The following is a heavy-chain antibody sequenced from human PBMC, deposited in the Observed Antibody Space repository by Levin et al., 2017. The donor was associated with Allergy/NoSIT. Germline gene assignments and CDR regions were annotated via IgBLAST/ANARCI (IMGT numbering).Heavy chain of an antibody. CDR1: GFTFSTYA. CDR2: ISAGGGNT. Sequence: GGSLRLSCAASGFTFSTYAMSWVRQAPGKGLEGVSVISAGGGNTNYEESGKGRLTLSRDNSKDTLYLQMNSLTAEDTAVYYCAKAGSSWYIEIDHWGQGTLVTVSS. D-gene: IGHD6-13*01. J-gene: IGHJ4*02. CDR3: AKAGSSWYIEIDH. V-gene: IGHV3-23*01.